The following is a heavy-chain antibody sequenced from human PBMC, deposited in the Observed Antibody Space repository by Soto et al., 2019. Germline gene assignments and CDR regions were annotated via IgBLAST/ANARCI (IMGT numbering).Heavy chain of an antibody. CDR2: ISYEGSNK. J-gene: IGHJ4*02. V-gene: IGHV3-30*18. CDR3: AKLPTTRYDGH. D-gene: IGHD5-12*01. Sequence: QAPGKTLECVAAISYEGSNKHYPDTVKGRFTISRDNSKNTLYLPMNSLRAEDTAVYYCAKLPTTRYDGHWDQGTLVTVSS.